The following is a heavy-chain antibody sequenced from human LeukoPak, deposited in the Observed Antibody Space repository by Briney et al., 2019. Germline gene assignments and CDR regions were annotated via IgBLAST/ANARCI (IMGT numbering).Heavy chain of an antibody. J-gene: IGHJ3*02. Sequence: PGGSLRLSCAASGFTFSSYGMHWVRQAPGKGLEWVAFIRYDGSNKYCADSVKGRFTISRDNAKNSLYLQMNSLRAEDTAVYYCASQADLGYNHDIWGQGTMVTVSS. CDR2: IRYDGSNK. CDR3: ASQADLGYNHDI. V-gene: IGHV3-30*02. D-gene: IGHD5-24*01. CDR1: GFTFSSYG.